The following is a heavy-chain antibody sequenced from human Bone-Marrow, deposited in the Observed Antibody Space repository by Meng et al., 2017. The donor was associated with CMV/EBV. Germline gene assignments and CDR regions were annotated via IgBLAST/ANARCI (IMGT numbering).Heavy chain of an antibody. J-gene: IGHJ5*02. Sequence: SLKISCAASGFTFSSYAMHWVRQAPGKGLEWVAFIRHDASNYYYADSVKGRFTISRDNSRNTLYLQMKSLRSEDTAVYYCANDAGYCASDSCPNLYHWGQGALVTVSS. CDR2: IRHDASNY. D-gene: IGHD2-2*01. V-gene: IGHV3-30*02. CDR1: GFTFSSYA. CDR3: ANDAGYCASDSCPNLYH.